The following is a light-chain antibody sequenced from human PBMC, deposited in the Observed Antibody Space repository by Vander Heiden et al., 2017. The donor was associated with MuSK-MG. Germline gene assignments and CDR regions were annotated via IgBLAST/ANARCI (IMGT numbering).Light chain of an antibody. Sequence: SSALTPDPAVSVALGQAVWIPCQGDSLLTSYASWYQQKQGQAPVLVFYGKNNRPSGIPDRFSGSSSGDTASLTITGAQAEDEAGYYCNSRVSSVKHLLVFGAGTKVTVL. CDR2: GKN. V-gene: IGLV3-19*01. CDR3: NSRVSSVKHLLV. J-gene: IGLJ1*01. CDR1: SLLTSY.